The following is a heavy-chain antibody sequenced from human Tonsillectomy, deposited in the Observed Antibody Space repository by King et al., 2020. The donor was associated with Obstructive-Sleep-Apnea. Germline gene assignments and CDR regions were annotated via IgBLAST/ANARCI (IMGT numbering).Heavy chain of an antibody. CDR1: GGSISSGDYY. D-gene: IGHD2-2*01. CDR2: IYYSGST. CDR3: ARDIVVEPAAYYYGMDV. J-gene: IGHJ6*02. Sequence: QLQESGPGLVKPSQTLSLTCTVSGGSISSGDYYWSWIRQPPGKGLEWIGYIYYSGSTYYNRSLKSRVTISADTSKNQFSLKLISVTAADTAVYYCARDIVVEPAAYYYGMDVWGQGTTVTVSS. V-gene: IGHV4-30-4*01.